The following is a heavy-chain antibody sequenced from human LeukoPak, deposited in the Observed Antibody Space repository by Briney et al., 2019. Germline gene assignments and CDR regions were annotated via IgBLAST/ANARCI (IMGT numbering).Heavy chain of an antibody. J-gene: IGHJ4*02. CDR1: GYSFSDYS. CDR3: ARDRVKNGNNPGGD. Sequence: ASVKVSCKASGYSFSDYSIHWVRQVVPGQRLEWMGWINTGNGNIKYSQNFQGRVTFTGDTSASTVYMELSSLRFEDTAIYYCARDRVKNGNNPGGDWGQGTLVTVSS. D-gene: IGHD5-24*01. CDR2: INTGNGNI. V-gene: IGHV1-3*04.